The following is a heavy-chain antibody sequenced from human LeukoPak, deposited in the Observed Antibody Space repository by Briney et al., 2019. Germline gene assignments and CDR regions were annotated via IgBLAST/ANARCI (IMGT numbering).Heavy chain of an antibody. CDR3: ARDSSVTKGAFDI. CDR1: GFAVSDNY. Sequence: GESLRLSCAASGFAVSDNYMSWVRQAPGKGLEWVSVIYSGGSTYYADSVKGRFTISRDNSKNTLYLQMNSLRAEDTAVYYCARDSSVTKGAFDIWGQGTMVTVSS. V-gene: IGHV3-66*01. J-gene: IGHJ3*02. D-gene: IGHD3-22*01. CDR2: IYSGGST.